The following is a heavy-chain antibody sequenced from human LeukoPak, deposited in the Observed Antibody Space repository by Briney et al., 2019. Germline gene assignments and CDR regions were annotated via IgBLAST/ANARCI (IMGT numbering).Heavy chain of an antibody. D-gene: IGHD5-24*01. J-gene: IGHJ6*02. CDR1: GFTFSSYG. CDR3: AGEFGQRWLQRGMDV. CDR2: IWYDGSNK. V-gene: IGHV3-33*01. Sequence: PGGSLRLSCAASGFTFSSYGMHWVRQAPGKGLEGVAVIWYDGSNKYCADSVKGRFTISRDNSKNTLYLQMNSLRAEDTAVFYWAGEFGQRWLQRGMDVWGQGTTVTVSS.